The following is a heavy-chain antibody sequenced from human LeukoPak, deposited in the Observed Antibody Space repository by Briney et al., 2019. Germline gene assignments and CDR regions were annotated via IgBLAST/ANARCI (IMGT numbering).Heavy chain of an antibody. J-gene: IGHJ4*02. V-gene: IGHV4-31*03. CDR3: ARRHFGATAAFDS. D-gene: IGHD4/OR15-4a*01. CDR1: GGSISSGGYY. Sequence: PSETLSLTCTVSGGSISSGGYYWSWIRQHPGKGLEWIGYIYYSGSTDYNPSLKSRVTISVDTSKNHFSLKLNSVTAADTAVYYCARRHFGATAAFDSWGQGTLVTVSS. CDR2: IYYSGST.